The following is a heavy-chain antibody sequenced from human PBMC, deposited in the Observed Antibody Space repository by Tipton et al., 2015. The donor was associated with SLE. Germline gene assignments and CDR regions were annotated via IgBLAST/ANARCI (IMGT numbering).Heavy chain of an antibody. Sequence: VQLVQSGGGLVQPGRSLRLSCTASGFTFGDYAMSWVRQAPGKGLEWVGFIRSKAYTGTTDYAASVKGRFTISRDDSKSIAYLQMNSLKTEDTAVYYCSSFSYDYILGSYRGDSWGQGTLVTVSS. CDR3: SSFSYDYILGSYRGDS. CDR2: IRSKAYTGTT. CDR1: GFTFGDYA. J-gene: IGHJ4*02. D-gene: IGHD3-16*02. V-gene: IGHV3-49*04.